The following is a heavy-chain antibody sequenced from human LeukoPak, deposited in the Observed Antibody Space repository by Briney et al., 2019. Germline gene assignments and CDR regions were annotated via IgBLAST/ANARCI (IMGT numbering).Heavy chain of an antibody. CDR2: IYNGGGT. V-gene: IGHV3-53*01. CDR1: GFTVSSNY. CDR3: AREGGY. D-gene: IGHD2-15*01. Sequence: PGGSLRPSCAASGFTVSSNYMSWVRQAPGKGLEWVSIIYNGGGTYYADSVKGRFTISRDNSKNTLYLQMNSLRVEDTAVYYCAREGGYWGQGTLVTVSS. J-gene: IGHJ4*02.